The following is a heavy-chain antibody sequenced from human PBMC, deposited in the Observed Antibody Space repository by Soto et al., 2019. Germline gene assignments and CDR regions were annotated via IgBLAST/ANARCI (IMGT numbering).Heavy chain of an antibody. Sequence: EVQLVESGGGLVKPGGSLRLSCAASGFTFSSYSMNWVRQAPGKGLEWVSSISSSSSYIYYADSVKGRFTISRDNAKNSLYLQMNSLRADDTAVYYCERDYDFWYGSHAFDIWGQGTMVTVS. D-gene: IGHD3-3*01. J-gene: IGHJ3*02. V-gene: IGHV3-21*01. CDR3: ERDYDFWYGSHAFDI. CDR2: ISSSSSYI. CDR1: GFTFSSYS.